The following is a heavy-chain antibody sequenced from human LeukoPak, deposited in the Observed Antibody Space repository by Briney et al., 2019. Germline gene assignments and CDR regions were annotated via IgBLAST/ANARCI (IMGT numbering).Heavy chain of an antibody. J-gene: IGHJ1*01. CDR1: GYTFTSYG. CDR2: ISAYNGNT. D-gene: IGHD3-22*01. Sequence: ASLKVSCKASGYTFTSYGISWVRQAPGQGLEWMGWISAYNGNTNYAQKLQGRVTMTTDTSTSTAYMELRSLRSDDTAVYYCARDQTYYVSSGYYYVTYLQHWGQGILVTVSS. CDR3: ARDQTYYVSSGYYYVTYLQH. V-gene: IGHV1-18*01.